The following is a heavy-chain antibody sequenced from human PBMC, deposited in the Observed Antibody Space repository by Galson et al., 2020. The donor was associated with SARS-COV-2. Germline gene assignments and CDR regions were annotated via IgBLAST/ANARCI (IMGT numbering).Heavy chain of an antibody. D-gene: IGHD3-22*01. CDR1: EFTFSNYD. V-gene: IGHV3-48*03. J-gene: IGHJ1*01. CDR3: ARSDYDGNGKAYFQL. CDR2: ISTRGSTT. Sequence: LSLTCAASEFTFSNYDMNWVRLAPGKGPEWLSYISTRGSTTFYADSVKGRFTVSRDNAKNSLFLQMNSLRAEDTAVYYCARSDYDGNGKAYFQLWGQGSLVTVSS.